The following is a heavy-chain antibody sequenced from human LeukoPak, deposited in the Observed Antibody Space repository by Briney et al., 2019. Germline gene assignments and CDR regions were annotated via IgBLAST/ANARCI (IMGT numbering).Heavy chain of an antibody. CDR1: GFTFSGSS. V-gene: IGHV3-21*01. J-gene: IGHJ4*02. CDR2: ITSSSNYI. Sequence: GGSLRLSCAASGFTFSGSSMNWVRQAPGKGLEWLSSITSSSNYIYYADSVKGRFTISRDNVQNSLYLQMNSLRAEDTAMYYCARDRGYFDNWGQGTLVTVSS. CDR3: ARDRGYFDN.